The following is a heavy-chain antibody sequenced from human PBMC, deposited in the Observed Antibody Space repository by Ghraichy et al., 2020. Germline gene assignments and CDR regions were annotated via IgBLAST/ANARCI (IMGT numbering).Heavy chain of an antibody. V-gene: IGHV4-59*01. CDR3: ARWGIRSSSWYHNWFDP. CDR2: IYYSGST. D-gene: IGHD6-13*01. Sequence: SETLSLTCTVSGGSISSYYWSWIRQPPGKGLEWIGYIYYSGSTNYNPSLKSRVTISVDTSKNQSSLRLSSVTAADTAVYYCARWGIRSSSWYHNWFDPWGQGTLVTVSS. CDR1: GGSISSYY. J-gene: IGHJ5*02.